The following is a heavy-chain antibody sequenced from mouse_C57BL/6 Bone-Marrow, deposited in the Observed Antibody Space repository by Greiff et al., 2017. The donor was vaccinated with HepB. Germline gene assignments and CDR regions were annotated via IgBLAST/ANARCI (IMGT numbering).Heavy chain of an antibody. CDR1: GYTFTSYT. V-gene: IGHV1-4*01. D-gene: IGHD1-1*01. J-gene: IGHJ1*03. Sequence: VQLQESGAELARPGASVKMSCKASGYTFTSYTMHWVKQRPGQGLAWIGYINPSSGYTKYNQKFKDKATLTADKSSSTAYMQLSSLTSEDSAVYYCRGSSWSYWYFDVWGTGTTVTVSS. CDR2: INPSSGYT. CDR3: RGSSWSYWYFDV.